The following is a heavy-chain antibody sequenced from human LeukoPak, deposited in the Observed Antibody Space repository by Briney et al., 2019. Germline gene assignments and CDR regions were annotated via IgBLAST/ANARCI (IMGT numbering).Heavy chain of an antibody. D-gene: IGHD2-21*02. J-gene: IGHJ6*02. CDR2: MYYTGST. Sequence: PPETLSLTCTVSDGSISDYHWSWIRQPPGKGLEWIGYMYYTGSTNYNPSLKSRVSISVDTSKRQFSLRLRSVTAADTAVYYCARHLYCGGDCYSGRNHYYGLDVWGQGTTVTVSS. CDR1: DGSISDYH. CDR3: ARHLYCGGDCYSGRNHYYGLDV. V-gene: IGHV4-59*08.